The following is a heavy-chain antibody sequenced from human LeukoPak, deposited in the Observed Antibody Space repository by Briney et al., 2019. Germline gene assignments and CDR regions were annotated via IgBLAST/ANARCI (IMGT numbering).Heavy chain of an antibody. Sequence: GSLRLSCAASGFTFSSYWMSWVRQAPGKGLEWVANIKQDGSEKYYVDSVKGRFTISRDNAKNSLYLQMNSLRAEDTAVYYCAVTTLKSRDGYNPPVYWGQGTLVTVSS. D-gene: IGHD5-24*01. CDR2: IKQDGSEK. V-gene: IGHV3-7*01. CDR1: GFTFSSYW. J-gene: IGHJ4*02. CDR3: AVTTLKSRDGYNPPVY.